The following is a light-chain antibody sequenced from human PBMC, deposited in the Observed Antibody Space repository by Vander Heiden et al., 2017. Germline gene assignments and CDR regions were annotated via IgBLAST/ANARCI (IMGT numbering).Light chain of an antibody. CDR1: SSNLGSNF. CDR2: SNN. Sequence: QSVLTQPPSASGPPGQRVTISCSGSSSNLGSNFVFWYQQLPGTAPKLLIYSNNQRPSGVPERFSGAKSGTSASLAVSGLRSEDEADYYCAAWDDSLSVWVFGGGTKLTVL. J-gene: IGLJ3*02. V-gene: IGLV1-47*02. CDR3: AAWDDSLSVWV.